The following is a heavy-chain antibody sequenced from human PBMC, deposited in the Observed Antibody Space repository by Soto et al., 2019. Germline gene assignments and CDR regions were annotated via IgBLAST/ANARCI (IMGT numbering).Heavy chain of an antibody. J-gene: IGHJ6*03. V-gene: IGHV5-51*01. CDR2: IYPGDSDT. CDR3: ARNQYSGYDYVYYYYYMDV. Sequence: GESLKISCKASGYSFTRYWIGWVRQMPGKGLEWMGIIYPGDSDTRYSPSFQGQVTISADKSISTAYLQWSSLKASDTAMYYCARNQYSGYDYVYYYYYMDVWGKGTTVTVSS. D-gene: IGHD5-12*01. CDR1: GYSFTRYW.